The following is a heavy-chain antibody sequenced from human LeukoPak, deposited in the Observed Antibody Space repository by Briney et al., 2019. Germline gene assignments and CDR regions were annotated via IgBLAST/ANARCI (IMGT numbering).Heavy chain of an antibody. D-gene: IGHD2-2*01. CDR1: GYSISSGYY. V-gene: IGHV4-38-2*02. J-gene: IGHJ5*02. CDR2: IYHSGST. Sequence: SETLSLTCTVSGYSISSGYYWGWIRQPPGKGLEWIGSIYHSGSTYYNPSLKSRVTISVDTSKNQFSLKLSSVTAADTAVYYCARDLKVPAAIFSNWFDPWAREPWSPSPQ. CDR3: ARDLKVPAAIFSNWFDP.